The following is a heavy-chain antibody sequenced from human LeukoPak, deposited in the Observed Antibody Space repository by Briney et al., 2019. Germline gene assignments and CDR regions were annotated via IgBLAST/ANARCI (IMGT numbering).Heavy chain of an antibody. J-gene: IGHJ4*02. CDR2: IKQDGSEK. CDR3: ARDFFAFGGVIALLDY. V-gene: IGHV3-7*01. CDR1: GFTFSRYW. D-gene: IGHD3-16*02. Sequence: PGGSLRLSCAASGFTFSRYWMSWVRHAPGKGLEWVANIKQDGSEKYYVDSVKGRFTISRDNAEKSLYLQMNSLRDEDTAVYYCARDFFAFGGVIALLDYWGQGTLVTVSS.